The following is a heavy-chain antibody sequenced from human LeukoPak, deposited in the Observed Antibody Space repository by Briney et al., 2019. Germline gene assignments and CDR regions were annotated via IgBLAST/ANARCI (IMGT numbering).Heavy chain of an antibody. J-gene: IGHJ4*02. CDR1: GYSISSGYY. CDR3: ARLMRYSGSYFDY. CDR2: IYHSGST. V-gene: IGHV4-38-2*01. D-gene: IGHD1-26*01. Sequence: SENLSLTCAVSGYSISSGYYWGWIRQPPGKGLEWIGSIYHSGSTYYNPSLKSRVTISVDTSKNQFSLKLSSVTAADTAVYYCARLMRYSGSYFDYWGQGTLVTVSS.